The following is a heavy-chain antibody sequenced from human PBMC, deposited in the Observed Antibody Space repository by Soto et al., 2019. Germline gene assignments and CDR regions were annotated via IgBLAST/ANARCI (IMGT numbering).Heavy chain of an antibody. D-gene: IGHD2-2*01. CDR1: GFTFSSDA. CDR3: ARDGDASWGLDFDY. J-gene: IGHJ4*02. Sequence: EVRLLESGGGWVQPGGSLRLSCAASGFTFSSDAMSWVRQAPGKGLEWVALISGSGSGTSYADSVKGRFIISRDNSEKTVSLEMTNLRVEDTALYYCARDGDASWGLDFDYWGQGTLVTVSS. CDR2: ISGSGSGT. V-gene: IGHV3-23*01.